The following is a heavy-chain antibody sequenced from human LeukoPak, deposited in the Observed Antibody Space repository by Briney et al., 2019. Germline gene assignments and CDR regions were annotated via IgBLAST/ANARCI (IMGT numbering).Heavy chain of an antibody. CDR2: IGGVSESF. CDR1: GFIFSNYA. V-gene: IGHV3-23*01. D-gene: IGHD3-10*01. CDR3: ARRWLGDPYGMDV. J-gene: IGHJ6*02. Sequence: GGSLRLSCAASGFIFSNYAMTWVRQAPGKGLEWVSIIGGVSESFYYADSVKGRFTVSRDNSKDTLYLQINSLRDEDTAVYYCARRWLGDPYGMDVWGQGTTVTVSS.